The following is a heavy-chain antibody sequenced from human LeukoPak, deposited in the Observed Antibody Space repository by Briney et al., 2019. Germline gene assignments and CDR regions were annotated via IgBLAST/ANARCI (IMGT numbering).Heavy chain of an antibody. CDR3: AKDRYSSASLPANNPFDY. CDR2: ISHDGRTE. V-gene: IGHV3-30*18. Sequence: PGRSLRLSCAASGFTFGDYGMHWVRQAPGKGLEWVAVISHDGRTEFYGDSVKGRFTVSRDSSKNTLYLQMNSLTAVDTAVYYCAKDRYSSASLPANNPFDYWGQGTLVTVSS. J-gene: IGHJ4*02. D-gene: IGHD6-25*01. CDR1: GFTFGDYG.